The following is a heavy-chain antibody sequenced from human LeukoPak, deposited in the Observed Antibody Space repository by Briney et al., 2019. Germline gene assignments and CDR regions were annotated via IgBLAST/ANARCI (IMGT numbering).Heavy chain of an antibody. D-gene: IGHD6-13*01. CDR3: ARAYGSSGLGYFYL. J-gene: IGHJ2*01. CDR2: IYYSGST. CDR1: GGSISSYN. V-gene: IGHV4-59*01. Sequence: SETLSLTCTVSGGSISSYNWRWIWHTPGKGLECIGDIYYSGSTNFSPTLKSRLTISVDTSKNQFSLKLSSVTAADTAVYYCARAYGSSGLGYFYLGGRGTLVTVSS.